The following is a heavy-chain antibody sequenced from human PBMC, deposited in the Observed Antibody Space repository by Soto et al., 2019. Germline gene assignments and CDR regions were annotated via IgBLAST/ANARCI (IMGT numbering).Heavy chain of an antibody. V-gene: IGHV3-64*01. CDR2: ISSSGGST. J-gene: IGHJ6*02. CDR3: ARAQQWLVYYSMDV. D-gene: IGHD6-19*01. CDR1: GFTFSSYS. Sequence: PGGSLRLSCEVSGFTFSSYSMHWVRQAPGKGPEYVSAISSSGGSTYYANSVKGRFTISRDNSKNTLYLQMGSLRPEDMAVYYCARAQQWLVYYSMDVWGQGTTVTVSS.